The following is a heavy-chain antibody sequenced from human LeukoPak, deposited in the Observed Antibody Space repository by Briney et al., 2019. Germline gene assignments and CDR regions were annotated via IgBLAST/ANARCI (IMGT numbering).Heavy chain of an antibody. V-gene: IGHV4-38-2*01. CDR2: IYHSGST. Sequence: PSETLSLTCAVSGYSISSGYYWGWIRQPPGKGLEWIGSIYHSGSTYYNPSLKSRVTISVDTSKNQFSLKLSSVTAADTAVYYCARATMGNYYYYYYMDVWGKGTTVTVSS. CDR1: GYSISSGYY. D-gene: IGHD3-10*01. CDR3: ARATMGNYYYYYYMDV. J-gene: IGHJ6*03.